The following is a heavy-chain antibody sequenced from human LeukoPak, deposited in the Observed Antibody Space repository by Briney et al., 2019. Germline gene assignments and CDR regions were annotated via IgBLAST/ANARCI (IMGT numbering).Heavy chain of an antibody. V-gene: IGHV3-21*01. D-gene: IGHD3-16*01. J-gene: IGHJ4*02. CDR2: ISSSSSYI. Sequence: GGSLRLSCAASGFTFSGYSMNWVRQAPGKGLEWVSSISSSSSYIYYADSVKGRFTISRDNAKNSLYLQMNSLRAEDTAVYYCARSRGSYLNYWGQGTLVTVSS. CDR3: ARSRGSYLNY. CDR1: GFTFSGYS.